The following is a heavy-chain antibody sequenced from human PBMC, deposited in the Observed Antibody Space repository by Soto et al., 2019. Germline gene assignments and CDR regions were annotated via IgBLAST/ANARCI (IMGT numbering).Heavy chain of an antibody. J-gene: IGHJ4*02. V-gene: IGHV4-34*01. CDR1: GGSFSGYY. CDR2: INHSGST. Sequence: QVQLQQWGAGLLKPSETLSLTCAVYGGSFSGYYWSWIRQPPGKGLEWFGEINHSGSTNYNPSLKSRVTISVDTSKNKFSLKLSSVTAADTAVYYCARGDGGVVAATRGFDYWGQGTLVTVSS. CDR3: ARGDGGVVAATRGFDY. D-gene: IGHD2-15*01.